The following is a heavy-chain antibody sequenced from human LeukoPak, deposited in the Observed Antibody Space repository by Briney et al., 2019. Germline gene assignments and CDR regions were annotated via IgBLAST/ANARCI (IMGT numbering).Heavy chain of an antibody. CDR3: ARGMELVSTPFDH. D-gene: IGHD5/OR15-5a*01. CDR1: GASLSNYY. J-gene: IGHJ4*02. CDR2: IYNSGST. V-gene: IGHV4-59*01. Sequence: SETLSLTCTVSGASLSNYYWTWIRQPPGKGPEWIGYIYNSGSTNYDPSLKSRVTISMDMSKKQFSLKLTSVTAADTAVYYCARGMELVSTPFDHWGQGTLVTVSS.